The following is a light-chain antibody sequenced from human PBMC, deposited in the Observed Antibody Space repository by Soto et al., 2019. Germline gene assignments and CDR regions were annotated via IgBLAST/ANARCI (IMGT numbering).Light chain of an antibody. CDR1: SSDVGGFNY. CDR2: DVT. V-gene: IGLV2-14*03. J-gene: IGLJ1*01. CDR3: NSYTSSSTYV. Sequence: QSALTQPASVSGSPGQSITISCTGTSSDVGGFNYVSWYQQHPGKAPKLMIYDVTNWPSGVSYRLSGSKSGNTASLTISGLQAEDEADYYCNSYTSSSTYVFGTGTKLTVL.